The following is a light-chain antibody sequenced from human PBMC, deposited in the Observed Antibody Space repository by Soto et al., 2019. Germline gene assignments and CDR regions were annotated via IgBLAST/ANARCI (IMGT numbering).Light chain of an antibody. CDR1: QSVSSN. J-gene: IGKJ1*01. CDR3: QQYTNTNNPWM. CDR2: GAS. Sequence: EIVMTQSPATLSVSPGERATLSCRASQSVSSNLAWYQQKPGQAPRLLIYGASTRATGIPARFSGSGSGTEFTLIISGLQPEDSATYYCQQYTNTNNPWMFGQGTKVEI. V-gene: IGKV3-15*01.